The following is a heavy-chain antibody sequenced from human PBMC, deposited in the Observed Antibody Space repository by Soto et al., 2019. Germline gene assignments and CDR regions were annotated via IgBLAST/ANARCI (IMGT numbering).Heavy chain of an antibody. V-gene: IGHV3-21*01. CDR1: GFSFSGYS. D-gene: IGHD2-15*01. Sequence: EVQLVESGGGLVKPGGSLRLSCAASGFSFSGYSMNWVRQAPGKGLEWVSSISGSKSYTHYADSLQGRFTVSRDNAEKSLYLQLKSLRAEDTAVYYCARDGAFCRGTGFCDYYHYMDCWGKGTTVTVSS. J-gene: IGHJ6*03. CDR2: ISGSKSYT. CDR3: ARDGAFCRGTGFCDYYHYMDC.